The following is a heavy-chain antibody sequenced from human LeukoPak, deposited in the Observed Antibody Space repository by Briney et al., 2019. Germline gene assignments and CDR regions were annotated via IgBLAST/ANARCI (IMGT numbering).Heavy chain of an antibody. V-gene: IGHV4-39*07. CDR3: ARGYLHYYYDXXGXYNY. Sequence: PSETLSLTCTVSGGSISSSSYYWGWIRQPPGKGLEWIGEINHSGSTNYNPSLKSRVTISVDTSKNQFSLKLSSVTAADTAVYYCARGYLHYYYDXXGXYNYWGQGTLVTVSS. J-gene: IGHJ4*02. CDR1: GGSISSSSYY. CDR2: INHSGST. D-gene: IGHD3-22*01.